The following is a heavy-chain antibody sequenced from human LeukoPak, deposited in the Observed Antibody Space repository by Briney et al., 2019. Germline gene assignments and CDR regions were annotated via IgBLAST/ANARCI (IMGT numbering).Heavy chain of an antibody. J-gene: IGHJ4*02. D-gene: IGHD4-17*01. CDR2: ISSSGSTI. V-gene: IGHV3-11*01. Sequence: GGSLRLSCAASGFTFSDYYMSWIRQAPGKGLEWVSYISSSGSTIYYADSEKGRFTISRDNAKNSLYLQMNSLRAEDTAVYYCARDLGRRWYGDYGGRFDYWGQGTLVTVSS. CDR1: GFTFSDYY. CDR3: ARDLGRRWYGDYGGRFDY.